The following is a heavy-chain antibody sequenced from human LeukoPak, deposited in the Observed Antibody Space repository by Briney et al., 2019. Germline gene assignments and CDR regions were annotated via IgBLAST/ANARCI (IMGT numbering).Heavy chain of an antibody. Sequence: AGGSLRLSCSASGFTFSSYAMHWVRQAPGKGLEWVAVISFGGSYKNSADSVEGRFTISRDNSKNTLDLQMNSLRAEDTAVYYCAKDLGYCSSTSCSPMGLFDYWGQGTLVTVSS. D-gene: IGHD2-2*01. V-gene: IGHV3-30*04. CDR2: ISFGGSYK. CDR3: AKDLGYCSSTSCSPMGLFDY. CDR1: GFTFSSYA. J-gene: IGHJ4*02.